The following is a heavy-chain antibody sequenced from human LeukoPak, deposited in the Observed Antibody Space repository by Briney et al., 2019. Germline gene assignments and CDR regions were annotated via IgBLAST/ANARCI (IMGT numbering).Heavy chain of an antibody. CDR2: IYPGDSDT. Sequence: GESLKISCKGSGYSFTNYWIGWVRQMPGKGLEWMGIIYPGDSDTRYSPSFQGQVTISADKSISTANLTWSSLKASDTAMYYCARHSGSGSYRSVFGYWGQGTLVTVSS. D-gene: IGHD3-10*01. J-gene: IGHJ4*02. V-gene: IGHV5-51*01. CDR1: GYSFTNYW. CDR3: ARHSGSGSYRSVFGY.